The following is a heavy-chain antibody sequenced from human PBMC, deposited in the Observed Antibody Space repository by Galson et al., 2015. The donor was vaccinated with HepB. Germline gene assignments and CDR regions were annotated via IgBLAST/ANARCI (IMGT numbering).Heavy chain of an antibody. J-gene: IGHJ4*02. D-gene: IGHD2-15*01. V-gene: IGHV3-30-3*01. CDR3: ARSFMVAANLLDC. Sequence: SLRLSCAASRFTFSSYTMHWVRQAPGKGLEWVAFISYDGSNKNFADSVKGRFTISRDNSRNTLYLQMHSLSLEDTAVYYCARSFMVAANLLDCWGQGTLVTVSS. CDR1: RFTFSSYT. CDR2: ISYDGSNK.